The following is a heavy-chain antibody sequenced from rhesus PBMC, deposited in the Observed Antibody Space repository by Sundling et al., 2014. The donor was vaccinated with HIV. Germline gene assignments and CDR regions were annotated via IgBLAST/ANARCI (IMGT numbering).Heavy chain of an antibody. CDR1: GYSISSGYY. V-gene: IGHV4-106*01. CDR3: ARARYLGYFDL. Sequence: QVQLQESGPGLVKPSETLSLTCAVSGYSISSGYYWNWVRQPPGKGLEWIGSMYGPGGTNNFNPSLTSRFTLSVDTSKNQFSLKLTSVTAADTAVYYCARARYLGYFDLWGQGALVTVSS. CDR2: MYGPGGTN. J-gene: IGHJ1*01. D-gene: IGHD5-24*01.